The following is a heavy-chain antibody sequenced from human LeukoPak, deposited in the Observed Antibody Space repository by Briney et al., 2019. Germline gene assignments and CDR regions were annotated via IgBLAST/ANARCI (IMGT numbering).Heavy chain of an antibody. CDR2: ISSSSSTI. D-gene: IGHD1-26*01. CDR1: GFSFDDNA. CDR3: ARLSGSYSGGEDY. V-gene: IGHV3-48*02. Sequence: GGSLRLSCAASGFSFDDNAMYWVRQAPGKGLEWVSYISSSSSTIYYADSVKGRFTISRDNAKNSLYLQMNSLRDEDTAVYYCARLSGSYSGGEDYWGQGTLVTVSS. J-gene: IGHJ4*02.